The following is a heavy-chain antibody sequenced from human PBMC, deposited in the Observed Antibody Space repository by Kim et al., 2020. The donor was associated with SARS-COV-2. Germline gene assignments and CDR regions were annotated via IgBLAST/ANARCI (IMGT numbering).Heavy chain of an antibody. CDR2: IYYSGST. CDR1: GGSISSSSYY. J-gene: IGHJ5*02. D-gene: IGHD3-10*01. Sequence: SETLSLTCTVSGGSISSSSYYWGWIRQPPGKGLEWIGSIYYSGSTYYNPSLKSRVTISVDTSKNQFSLKLSPVTAADTAVYYCARARGMVRGVNNWFDPWGQGTLVTVSS. CDR3: ARARGMVRGVNNWFDP. V-gene: IGHV4-39*07.